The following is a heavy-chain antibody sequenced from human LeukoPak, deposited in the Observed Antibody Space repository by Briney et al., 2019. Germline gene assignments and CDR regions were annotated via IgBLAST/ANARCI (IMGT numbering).Heavy chain of an antibody. Sequence: PGGTLRLSCAASGFSFSSHGMRWVRRAPGKGLEWVSGIIGGAGSTYYADSEKGRFTISRDNSKNTLYLQMNSLRAEDTAVYYCAHGSTYQLDYWGEGTHVTASS. V-gene: IGHV3-23*01. CDR1: GFSFSSHG. D-gene: IGHD2-2*01. J-gene: IGHJ4*02. CDR3: AHGSTYQLDY. CDR2: IIGGAGST.